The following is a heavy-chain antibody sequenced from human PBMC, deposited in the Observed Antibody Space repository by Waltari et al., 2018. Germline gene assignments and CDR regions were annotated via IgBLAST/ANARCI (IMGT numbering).Heavy chain of an antibody. CDR2: VHSTGNT. J-gene: IGHJ4*02. CDR1: GDSINTASYY. V-gene: IGHV4-39*01. CDR3: ARRWGGRLGPNKDRPPFDY. Sequence: QLQLQESGPRLVKPSETLSPTCSVSGDSINTASYYWGWIRPSPGKTLEWIGSVHSTGNTYYNQSLKSRLSISIDASKNQFSLNLTSVTTADTATYFCARRWGGRLGPNKDRPPFDYWGQGTLVTVSS. D-gene: IGHD3-16*01.